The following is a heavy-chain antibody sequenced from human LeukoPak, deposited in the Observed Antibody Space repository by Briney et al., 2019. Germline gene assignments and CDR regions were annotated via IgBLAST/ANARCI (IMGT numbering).Heavy chain of an antibody. CDR2: IRYDGSNK. CDR3: AKAPVRGVISHLDY. J-gene: IGHJ4*02. D-gene: IGHD3-10*01. CDR1: GFTLSSYG. Sequence: GGSLRLSCAASGFTLSSYGMHWFRQAPGKGLEGVAFIRYDGSNKYYADSVKGRFTISRDNSENTLWLQMTSLRAEDTAVYYCAKAPVRGVISHLDYWGQGTLVTVSS. V-gene: IGHV3-30*02.